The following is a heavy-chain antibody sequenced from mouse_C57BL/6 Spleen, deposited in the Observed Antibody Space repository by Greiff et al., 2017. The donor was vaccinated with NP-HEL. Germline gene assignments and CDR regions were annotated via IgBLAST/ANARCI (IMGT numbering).Heavy chain of an antibody. Sequence: QVQLQQPGAELVRPGSSVKLSCKASGYTFTSYWMHWVKQRPIQGLEWIGNIDPSDSETHYNQKFKDKATLTVDKSSSTAYMQLSSLTSEDSAVYYCARASYYSNYYFDHWGQGTTLTVSS. J-gene: IGHJ2*01. V-gene: IGHV1-52*01. CDR2: IDPSDSET. CDR3: ARASYYSNYYFDH. CDR1: GYTFTSYW. D-gene: IGHD2-5*01.